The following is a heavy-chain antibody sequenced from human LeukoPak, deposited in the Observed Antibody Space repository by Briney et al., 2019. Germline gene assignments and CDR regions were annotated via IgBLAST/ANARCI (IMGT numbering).Heavy chain of an antibody. V-gene: IGHV3-33*01. CDR1: GFTFSSYG. CDR2: IWYDGSNK. J-gene: IGHJ4*02. Sequence: GGSLRLSCAASGFTFSSYGMHWVRQAPGKGLEWVAVIWYDGSNKYYADSVKGRFTISRDNSKNTLYLQMNSLRAEDTAVYYCARDLRRITMIVVGPLDYWGQGTLVTVYS. CDR3: ARDLRRITMIVVGPLDY. D-gene: IGHD3-22*01.